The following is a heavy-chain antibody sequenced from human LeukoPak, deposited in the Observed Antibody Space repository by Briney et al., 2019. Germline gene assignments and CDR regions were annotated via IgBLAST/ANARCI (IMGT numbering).Heavy chain of an antibody. J-gene: IGHJ4*02. V-gene: IGHV4-30-4*01. CDR1: GGSISSGDYY. D-gene: IGHD6-6*01. CDR3: ARGSSSHYFDY. Sequence: PSETLSLTCTVSGGSISSGDYYWSWIRQPPGRGLEWIGYIYYSGSTYYNPSLKSRVTISVDTSKNQFSLKLSSVTAADTAVYFCARGSSSHYFDYWGQGTLVTVSS. CDR2: IYYSGST.